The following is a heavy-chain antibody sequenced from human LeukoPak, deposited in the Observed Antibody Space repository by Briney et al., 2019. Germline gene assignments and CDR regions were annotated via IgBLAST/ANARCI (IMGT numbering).Heavy chain of an antibody. CDR1: GGSISSYY. Sequence: PSETLSLTCTVSGGSISSYYWSWIRQPPGKGLEWIGYIYYSGSTNYNPSLKSRVTISVDTSKNQFSLKLSSVTAADTAVYYCATTVGGGPYYFDYWGQGTLVTVSS. V-gene: IGHV4-59*01. CDR3: ATTVGGGPYYFDY. D-gene: IGHD4-23*01. CDR2: IYYSGST. J-gene: IGHJ4*02.